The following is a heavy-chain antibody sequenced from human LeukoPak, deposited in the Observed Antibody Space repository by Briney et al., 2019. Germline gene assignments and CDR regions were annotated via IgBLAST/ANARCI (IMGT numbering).Heavy chain of an antibody. V-gene: IGHV3-48*02. D-gene: IGHD3-16*01. J-gene: IGHJ2*01. CDR3: ATSGGSRAYWYFEL. CDR2: ISGSGSPI. CDR1: GFTFSTYS. Sequence: PGGSLRLSCVTSGFTFSTYSMNWVRQAPGKELESIAYISGSGSPIYYAASVKGRFTISRDNADNSVYLQMNNLRDEDTAVYYCATSGGSRAYWYFELWGRGTLVTVSS.